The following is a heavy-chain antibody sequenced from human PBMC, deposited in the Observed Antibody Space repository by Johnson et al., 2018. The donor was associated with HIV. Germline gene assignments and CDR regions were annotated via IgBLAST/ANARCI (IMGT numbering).Heavy chain of an antibody. J-gene: IGHJ3*02. Sequence: VQLVESGGGLVQPGGSLRLSCAASGFTFSSYWMHWVRQAPGKGLVWVSRINSDGSSTSYADSVKGRFTISRYNAKTTLYLHMNSLKTEDTDVYYCTTAASSSWYGEDAFDIWGQGTMVNVSS. CDR2: INSDGSST. CDR3: TTAASSSWYGEDAFDI. CDR1: GFTFSSYW. D-gene: IGHD6-13*01. V-gene: IGHV3-74*01.